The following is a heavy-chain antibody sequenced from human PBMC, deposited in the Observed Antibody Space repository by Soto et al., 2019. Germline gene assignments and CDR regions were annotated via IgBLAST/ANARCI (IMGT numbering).Heavy chain of an antibody. CDR2: IDPSDSQT. D-gene: IGHD5-12*01. CDR1: GYSFAGYW. V-gene: IGHV5-10-1*01. CDR3: ARQIYDSDSGPNFQYYFDS. Sequence: GESLKIPCKGSGYSFAGYWITWVRQKPGKGLEWMGRIDPSDSQTYYSPSFRGHVTIPVTKSITTVFLQWSSLRASDTAMYYCARQIYDSDSGPNFQYYFDSWGQGTPVNVSS. J-gene: IGHJ4*02.